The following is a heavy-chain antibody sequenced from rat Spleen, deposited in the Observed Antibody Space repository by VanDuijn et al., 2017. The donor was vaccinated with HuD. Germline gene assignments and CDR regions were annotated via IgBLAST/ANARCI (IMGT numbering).Heavy chain of an antibody. CDR1: GFSLNSYH. CDR2: IWAGGNA. D-gene: IGHD2-1*01. V-gene: IGHV2-72*01. CDR3: ARLGRAYLEYYFDY. J-gene: IGHJ2*01. Sequence: QVQLKESGPGLVQPSQTLSLTCTVSGFSLNSYHVSWVRQSPGKSLVWMGTIWAGGNAHYNSAVQSRLSISRDITNSQVFLKINNLQPEDTGTYYCARLGRAYLEYYFDYWGQGVMVTVSS.